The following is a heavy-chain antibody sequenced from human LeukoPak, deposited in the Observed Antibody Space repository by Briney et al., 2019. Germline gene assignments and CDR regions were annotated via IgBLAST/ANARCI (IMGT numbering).Heavy chain of an antibody. CDR3: ARDSGDSSGYYPGY. J-gene: IGHJ4*02. D-gene: IGHD3-22*01. V-gene: IGHV3-33*01. Sequence: GGSLRLSCATSGFAFSTQGMHWVRQAPGKGLEWVAAIWQDGNNKYYVDSVKGRFTISRDNSKNTVYLQMNSLRVEDTAVYYCARDSGDSSGYYPGYWGQGTLVTVSS. CDR1: GFAFSTQG. CDR2: IWQDGNNK.